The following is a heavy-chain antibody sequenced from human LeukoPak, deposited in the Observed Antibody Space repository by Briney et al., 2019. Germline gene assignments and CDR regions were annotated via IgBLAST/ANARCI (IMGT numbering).Heavy chain of an antibody. CDR3: ARDSDTDMARKLDY. J-gene: IGHJ4*02. CDR2: VGSSSSYI. Sequence: GGSLRLSCAASGFTLSSYALNWVRQAPGKGLEWVSSVGSSSSYIYYAESVKGRFTSFRDNAKSSVYLQMNSLRAEDTAVYYCARDSDTDMARKLDYWGQGTLVIVSS. CDR1: GFTLSSYA. V-gene: IGHV3-21*06. D-gene: IGHD5-18*01.